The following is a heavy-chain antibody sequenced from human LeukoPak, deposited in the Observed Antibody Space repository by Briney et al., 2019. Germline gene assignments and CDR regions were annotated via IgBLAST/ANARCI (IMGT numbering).Heavy chain of an antibody. Sequence: GGSLRLSCAASGFTFSSYGMSWVRQAPGKGLEWVSGINWNGGSTGYADSVKGRFTISRDNAKNSLYLQMNSLRAEDTALYYCARDFTIAAAGTGFDYWGQGTLVTVSS. CDR3: ARDFTIAAAGTGFDY. CDR2: INWNGGST. V-gene: IGHV3-20*04. CDR1: GFTFSSYG. D-gene: IGHD6-13*01. J-gene: IGHJ4*02.